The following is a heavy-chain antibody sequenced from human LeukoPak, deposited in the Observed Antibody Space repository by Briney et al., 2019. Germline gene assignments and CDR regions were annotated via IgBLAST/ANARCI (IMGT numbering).Heavy chain of an antibody. Sequence: ASVKVSCKASGYTFTGYDMHWVRQAPGQGLEWMGWINPNSGGTNYVQKFQGRVTMTRDTSISTAYMELSRLRSDDTAVYYCARTGYHYASGLDPWGQGTLVTVSS. CDR3: ARTGYHYASGLDP. V-gene: IGHV1-2*02. D-gene: IGHD3-10*01. J-gene: IGHJ5*02. CDR1: GYTFTGYD. CDR2: INPNSGGT.